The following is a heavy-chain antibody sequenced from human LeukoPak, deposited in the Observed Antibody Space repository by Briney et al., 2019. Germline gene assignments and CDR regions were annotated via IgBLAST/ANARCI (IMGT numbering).Heavy chain of an antibody. CDR3: ARGCSYSYFDC. CDR2: IYHSGST. CDR1: GGSISNSNW. D-gene: IGHD5-18*01. J-gene: IGHJ4*02. V-gene: IGHV4-4*02. Sequence: SETLSLTCAVSGGSISNSNWWSWVRQPPGKGLEWIGEIYHSGSTNYNPSLKSRVTITVDKSKNQFSLRLSSVTAADTAVYYCARGCSYSYFDCWGQGTLVTVSS.